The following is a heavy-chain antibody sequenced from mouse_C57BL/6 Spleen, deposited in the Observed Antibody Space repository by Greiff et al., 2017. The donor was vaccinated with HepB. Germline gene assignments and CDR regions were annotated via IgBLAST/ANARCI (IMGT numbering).Heavy chain of an antibody. Sequence: QVQLQQSGAELVRPGASVTLSCKASGYTFTDYEMHWVKQTPVHGLEWIGAIDPETGGTAYNQKFKGKAILTADKSSSTAYMELRSLTSEDSAVYYSTGPYNSKPYAMDYWGQGTSVTVSS. CDR2: IDPETGGT. J-gene: IGHJ4*01. CDR3: TGPYNSKPYAMDY. CDR1: GYTFTDYE. V-gene: IGHV1-15*01. D-gene: IGHD2-5*01.